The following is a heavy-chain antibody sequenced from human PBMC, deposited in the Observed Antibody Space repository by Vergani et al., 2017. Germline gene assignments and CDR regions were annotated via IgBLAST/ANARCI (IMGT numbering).Heavy chain of an antibody. J-gene: IGHJ5*02. D-gene: IGHD6-13*01. Sequence: QVQLVQSGAEVKKPGASVKVSCKASGYTFTSYDINWVRQATGQGLEWMGWMNPNSGNTGYAQKFQGRVTMTRNTSISTAYMELSSLRSEDTAVYYCARDQGLNWAAGIWFDPWGQGTLVTVSS. CDR3: ARDQGLNWAAGIWFDP. V-gene: IGHV1-8*01. CDR1: GYTFTSYD. CDR2: MNPNSGNT.